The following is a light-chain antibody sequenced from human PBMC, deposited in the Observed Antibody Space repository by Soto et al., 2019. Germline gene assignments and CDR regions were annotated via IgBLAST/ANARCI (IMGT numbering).Light chain of an antibody. CDR2: KAA. CDR3: QHYNTPST. CDR1: DNIAPW. J-gene: IGKJ1*01. V-gene: IGKV1-5*03. Sequence: SAYVGDRVAITCRASDNIAPWVAWYQQKPGKAPKLLIFKAANLADEVPSRFAGSGSGTDFTLTITRLPHDDLATYCSQHYNTPSTFGQGSILDI.